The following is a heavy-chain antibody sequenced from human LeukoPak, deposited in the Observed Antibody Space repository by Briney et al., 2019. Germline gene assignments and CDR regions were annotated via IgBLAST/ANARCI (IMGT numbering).Heavy chain of an antibody. J-gene: IGHJ4*02. V-gene: IGHV4-61*01. D-gene: IGHD4-23*01. Sequence: SETLSLTCTVSGYSISSGYYWGWIRQPPGKGLEWIGYIYYSGSTNYNPSLKSRVTISVDTSKNQFSLKLSSVTAADTAVYYCARDYGGNSELDYWGQGTLVTVSS. CDR3: ARDYGGNSELDY. CDR1: GYSISSGYY. CDR2: IYYSGST.